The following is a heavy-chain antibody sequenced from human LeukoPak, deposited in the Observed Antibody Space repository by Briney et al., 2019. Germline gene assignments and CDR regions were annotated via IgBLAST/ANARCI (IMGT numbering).Heavy chain of an antibody. D-gene: IGHD5-12*01. CDR2: FYYSGST. Sequence: PSETLSLTCTVSGGPISSSSYYWAWIRQPPGTGLEWIGSFYYSGSTYYNPSLKSRVTISVDMSKNQFSLKLSSVTAAETAVYYCARQSGYGSSGYYMDVWGKGTTVNVSS. CDR1: GGPISSSSYY. V-gene: IGHV4-39*01. J-gene: IGHJ6*03. CDR3: ARQSGYGSSGYYMDV.